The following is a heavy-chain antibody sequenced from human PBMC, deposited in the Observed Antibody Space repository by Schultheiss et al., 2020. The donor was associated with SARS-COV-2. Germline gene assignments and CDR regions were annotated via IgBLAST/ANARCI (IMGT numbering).Heavy chain of an antibody. J-gene: IGHJ3*02. CDR2: ISSSSSYI. Sequence: GGSLRLSCAASGFTFSNYYMNWVRQAPGKGLEWVSSISSSSSYIYYADSVKGRFTISKDNTKNSLYLQMNSLRAEDTAVYYCARDRDDAFDIWGQGTMVTVSS. CDR1: GFTFSNYY. CDR3: ARDRDDAFDI. V-gene: IGHV3-21*01. D-gene: IGHD5-24*01.